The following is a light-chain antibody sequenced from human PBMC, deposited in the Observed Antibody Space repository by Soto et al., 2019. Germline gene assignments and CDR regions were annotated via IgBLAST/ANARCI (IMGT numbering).Light chain of an antibody. CDR1: ISNIGRGYD. Sequence: QSVLTQPPSVPGAPGPRVTISCTGSISNIGRGYDVHWYQQLPGSAPRLLLSGDSNRPSGVPDRFSGSRSGTSASLAITGLQAEDEGDYYCQTFDSSLTISWVFGGGTQLTVL. CDR3: QTFDSSLTISWV. V-gene: IGLV1-40*01. J-gene: IGLJ3*02. CDR2: GDS.